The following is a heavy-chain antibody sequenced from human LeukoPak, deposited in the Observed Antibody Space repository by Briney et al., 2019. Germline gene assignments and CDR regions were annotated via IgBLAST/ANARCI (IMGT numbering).Heavy chain of an antibody. CDR3: ARLSQDFYYDFWSGYSPLEVDY. CDR2: IYPGDFDT. Sequence: GESLKISCKGSGYSFTSYWIGWVRQMPGKGLEWMGIIYPGDFDTRYSPSFQGQVTISADKSISPAYLQWSSLKASDTAMYYCARLSQDFYYDFWSGYSPLEVDYWGQGTLVTVSS. J-gene: IGHJ4*02. V-gene: IGHV5-51*01. CDR1: GYSFTSYW. D-gene: IGHD3-3*01.